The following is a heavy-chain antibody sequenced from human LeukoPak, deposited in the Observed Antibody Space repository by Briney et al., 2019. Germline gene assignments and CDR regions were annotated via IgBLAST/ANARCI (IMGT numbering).Heavy chain of an antibody. V-gene: IGHV4-59*01. CDR1: GDSNNSYY. Sequence: PSETLSLTCTVSGDSNNSYYWSWIRQPPGKGLEWIGYIYYSGSTSYNPSLKSRVTISVDTSKKQFSLKLSSVTAADTAVYYCASTTYRRGRYNFDFWGQGTLVTVSS. CDR2: IYYSGST. CDR3: ASTTYRRGRYNFDF. J-gene: IGHJ4*02. D-gene: IGHD6-19*01.